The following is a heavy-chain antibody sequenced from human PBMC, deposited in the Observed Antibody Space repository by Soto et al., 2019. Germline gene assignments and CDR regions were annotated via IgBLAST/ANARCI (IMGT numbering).Heavy chain of an antibody. Sequence: PSETLSLTCTVSGGSISSSSYYWGWIRQPPGKGLEWIGSIYYSGSTYYNPSLKSRVTISVDTSKNQFSLKLSSVTAADTAVYYCARAGTGSNYYYGMDVWGQGTTVTVS. J-gene: IGHJ6*02. V-gene: IGHV4-39*01. CDR1: GGSISSSSYY. CDR3: ARAGTGSNYYYGMDV. D-gene: IGHD1-1*01. CDR2: IYYSGST.